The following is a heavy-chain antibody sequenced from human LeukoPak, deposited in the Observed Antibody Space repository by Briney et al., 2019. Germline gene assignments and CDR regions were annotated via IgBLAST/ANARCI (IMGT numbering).Heavy chain of an antibody. CDR1: GYSLTTYY. Sequence: ASVKVSCKASGYSLTTYYIHWVRQAPGQGLEWIGIINPSSGSTSYAQKLQGRVTMTRDTSTSTVYMELSSLRSEDTAVYYCATASVRDDAFDIWGQGTMVTVSS. J-gene: IGHJ3*02. CDR2: INPSSGST. CDR3: ATASVRDDAFDI. V-gene: IGHV1-46*01. D-gene: IGHD2-8*01.